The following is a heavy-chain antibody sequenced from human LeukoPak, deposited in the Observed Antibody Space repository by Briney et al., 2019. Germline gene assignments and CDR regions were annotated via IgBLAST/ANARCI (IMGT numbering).Heavy chain of an antibody. Sequence: ASVKVSCKASGGTFSSYAISWVRQAPGQGLEWVGGIIPIFGTANYAQKFQGRVTITADESTSTAYMELSSLRSEDMAVYYCARDGAAAGNYYYYGMDVWGQGTTVTVSS. J-gene: IGHJ6*02. CDR1: GGTFSSYA. CDR2: IIPIFGTA. V-gene: IGHV1-69*13. D-gene: IGHD6-13*01. CDR3: ARDGAAAGNYYYYGMDV.